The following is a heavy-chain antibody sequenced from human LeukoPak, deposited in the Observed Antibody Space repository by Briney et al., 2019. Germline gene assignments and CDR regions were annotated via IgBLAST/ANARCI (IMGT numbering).Heavy chain of an antibody. Sequence: PGGSLRLSCAASGFNFSGFWMSWVRQAPGKGLEWVANIKQDGNEKYYVDSVKGRFTISRDNAKNSVYLQMNSLRAEDTAVYYCARCQLPTYSGTSGYDHWGQGTLVTVSS. CDR2: IKQDGNEK. CDR3: ARCQLPTYSGTSGYDH. J-gene: IGHJ4*02. V-gene: IGHV3-7*01. CDR1: GFNFSGFW. D-gene: IGHD3-22*01.